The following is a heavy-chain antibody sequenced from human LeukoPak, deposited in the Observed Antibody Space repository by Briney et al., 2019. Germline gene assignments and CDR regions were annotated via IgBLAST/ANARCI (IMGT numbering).Heavy chain of an antibody. CDR3: AKGGSSGYYVDY. CDR2: IWYDGSNK. V-gene: IGHV3-33*06. Sequence: GGSLRLSCAASGFTFSSYGMHWVRQAPGKGLEWVAVIWYDGSNKYYADSVKGRFTISRDNSKNTLYLQMSSLRAEDTAVYYCAKGGSSGYYVDYWGQGTLVTVSS. J-gene: IGHJ4*02. CDR1: GFTFSSYG. D-gene: IGHD3-22*01.